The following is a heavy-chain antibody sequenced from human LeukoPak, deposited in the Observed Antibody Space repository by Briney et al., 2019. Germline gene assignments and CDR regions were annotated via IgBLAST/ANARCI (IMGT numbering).Heavy chain of an antibody. D-gene: IGHD4-17*01. J-gene: IGHJ6*03. CDR3: ARVFRTVTTAMDV. CDR1: GFTFDDYA. CDR2: ITWNDGST. Sequence: PGGSLRLSCAASGFTFDDYAMHWVRQAPGKGLEWVSLITWNDGSTHYADSVKGRFTISRDNSKNSLYLQMNSLRAEDTAVYYCARVFRTVTTAMDVWGKGTTVTVSS. V-gene: IGHV3-43D*04.